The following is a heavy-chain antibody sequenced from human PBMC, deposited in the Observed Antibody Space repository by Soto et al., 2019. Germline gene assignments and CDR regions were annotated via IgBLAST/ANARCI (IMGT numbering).Heavy chain of an antibody. Sequence: QVQLVQSGAEVKKPGSSVKVSCKASGGTFSSYAISWVRQAPGQGLEWMGGVIPIFGTANYAQKFQGRVTITADESTSTAYLELSSLRSDDTAVYYCATESRYCSGGSCYFLPGIDYWGQGTLVTVSS. CDR2: VIPIFGTA. CDR3: ATESRYCSGGSCYFLPGIDY. D-gene: IGHD2-15*01. J-gene: IGHJ4*02. CDR1: GGTFSSYA. V-gene: IGHV1-69*12.